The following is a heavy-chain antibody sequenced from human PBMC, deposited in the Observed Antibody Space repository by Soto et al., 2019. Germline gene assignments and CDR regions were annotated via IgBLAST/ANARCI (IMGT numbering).Heavy chain of an antibody. CDR3: AKVRVVGATDGWFDP. CDR1: GFTFSSYG. V-gene: IGHV3-30*18. Sequence: QVQLVESGGGVVQPGRSLRLSCAASGFTFSSYGMHWVRQAPGKGLEWVAVISYDGSNKYYADSVKGRFTISRDNSKNTLYLQMNSLRAEDTDVYYCAKVRVVGATDGWFDPWGQGTLVTVSS. D-gene: IGHD1-26*01. CDR2: ISYDGSNK. J-gene: IGHJ5*02.